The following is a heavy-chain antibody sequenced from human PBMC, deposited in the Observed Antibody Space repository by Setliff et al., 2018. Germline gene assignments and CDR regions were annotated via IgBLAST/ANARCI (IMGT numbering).Heavy chain of an antibody. V-gene: IGHV4-34*01. CDR3: ARVDNFWSGPIDY. D-gene: IGHD3-3*01. CDR2: INHSGST. J-gene: IGHJ4*02. Sequence: SETLSLTCAVYGGSFSGYYWSWIRQPPGKGLEWIGEINHSGSTNYNPSLKSRATISVDTSKNQFSPKLSSVTAADTAVYYCARVDNFWSGPIDYWGRGTLVTVSS. CDR1: GGSFSGYY.